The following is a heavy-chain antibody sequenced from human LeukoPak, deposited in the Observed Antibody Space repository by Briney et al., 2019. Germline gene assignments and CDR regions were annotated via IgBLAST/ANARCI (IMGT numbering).Heavy chain of an antibody. D-gene: IGHD4-17*01. J-gene: IGHJ4*02. V-gene: IGHV3-30*02. CDR2: IWYGGSNK. CDR1: GFTFSSYG. Sequence: GGSLRLSCAASGFTFSSYGMHWVRQAPGKGLEWAAGIWYGGSNKYYADSVKGRFTISRDNSKNTLYLQMNSLRAEDTAVYYCAKDMGYGDYARPIDSWGQGTLVTVSS. CDR3: AKDMGYGDYARPIDS.